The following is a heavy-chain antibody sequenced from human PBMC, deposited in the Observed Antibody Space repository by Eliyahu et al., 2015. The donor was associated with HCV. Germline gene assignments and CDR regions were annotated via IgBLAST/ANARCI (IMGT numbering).Heavy chain of an antibody. CDR3: AKANSGRSGWPY. CDR1: GFTFSSYA. J-gene: IGHJ4*02. D-gene: IGHD6-19*01. V-gene: IGHV3-23*01. Sequence: EVQLLESGGGLVQPGGSLRLSCAASGFTFSSYAMXWVRQAPGKGLEGVSAISGSGGSTYYADSVKGRFTISRDNSKNTLYLQMNSLRAEDTAVYYCAKANSGRSGWPYWGQGTLVTVSS. CDR2: ISGSGGST.